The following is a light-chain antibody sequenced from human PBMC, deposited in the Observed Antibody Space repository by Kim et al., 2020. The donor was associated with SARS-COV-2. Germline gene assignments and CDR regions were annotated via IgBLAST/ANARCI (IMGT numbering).Light chain of an antibody. CDR3: AAWDDSLNYV. CDR1: SSNIGSNT. V-gene: IGLV1-44*01. Sequence: PRQRVTISCSGSSSNIGSNTVNWYQQLPGTAPKLLIYSNNQRPSGVSDRFSGSKSGTSASLAISGLQSEDEADYYCAAWDDSLNYVFGTGTKVTVL. CDR2: SNN. J-gene: IGLJ1*01.